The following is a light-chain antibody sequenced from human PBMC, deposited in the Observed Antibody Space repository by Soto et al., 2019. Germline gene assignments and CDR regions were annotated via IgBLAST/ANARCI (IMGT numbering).Light chain of an antibody. CDR1: SSNIGSNT. J-gene: IGLJ7*01. CDR2: SNN. Sequence: QSVLTQPPSASGTPGQRVTISCSGSSSNIGSNTVNWYQQLPGTAPKLLIYSNNQRPSGVPDRFSGSKSGTSASLAISGLQAEDAADYYCQSFDTSLSAVFGGGTQLTVL. CDR3: QSFDTSLSAV. V-gene: IGLV1-44*01.